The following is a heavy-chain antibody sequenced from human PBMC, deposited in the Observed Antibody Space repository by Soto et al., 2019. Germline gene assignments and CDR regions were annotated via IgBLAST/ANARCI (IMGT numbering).Heavy chain of an antibody. CDR2: IFHGGNT. CDR1: GFFISSGNY. D-gene: IGHD2-15*01. V-gene: IGHV4-38-2*01. CDR3: ARPRWYEPFDV. Sequence: SETLSLTCAVSGFFISSGNYWGWIRKPPGKGLEWIGSIFHGGNTYYNPSLKSRVTISVDMSKNQFSLKLNSVTAADTAVYYCARPRWYEPFDVWGQGTVVTVS. J-gene: IGHJ3*01.